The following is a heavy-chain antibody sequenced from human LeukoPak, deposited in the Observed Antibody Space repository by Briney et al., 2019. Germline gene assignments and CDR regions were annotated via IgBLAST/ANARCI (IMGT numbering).Heavy chain of an antibody. D-gene: IGHD1-26*01. CDR1: GFTFSSYS. Sequence: GGSLRLSCAASGFTFSSYSMNWVRQAPGKGLEWVSYISSSSSTIYYADSVKGRFTISRDNAKNSLYLQMNSLTAEDTAVYYCARERLLWELGDWGRGTLVSVSS. CDR3: ARERLLWELGD. J-gene: IGHJ4*02. V-gene: IGHV3-48*01. CDR2: ISSSSSTI.